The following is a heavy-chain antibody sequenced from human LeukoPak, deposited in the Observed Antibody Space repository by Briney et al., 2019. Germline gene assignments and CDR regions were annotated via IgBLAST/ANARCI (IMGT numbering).Heavy chain of an antibody. J-gene: IGHJ4*02. Sequence: TGGSLRLSFAASGFTFDDYGMSWVRQAPGKGLEWVSGINWNGGSTGYADSVKGRFTISRDNAKNSLFLQMNSLRDEDTAVYYCARDLVGGLSDYWGQGTLVTVSS. CDR3: ARDLVGGLSDY. CDR1: GFTFDDYG. D-gene: IGHD1-26*01. V-gene: IGHV3-20*03. CDR2: INWNGGST.